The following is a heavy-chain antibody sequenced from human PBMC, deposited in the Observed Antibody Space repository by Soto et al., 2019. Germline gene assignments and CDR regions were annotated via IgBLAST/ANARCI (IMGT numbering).Heavy chain of an antibody. CDR3: AREKPKHRIAVAGPNWFEP. V-gene: IGHV1-18*01. CDR1: GYTFTSYG. CDR2: ISAYNGNT. Sequence: QVQLVQSGAEVKKPGASVKVSCKASGYTFTSYGISWVRQAPGQGLEWMGWISAYNGNTNYAQKLQGRVTMTTYPSTSKPYMELKNLRTHDTAEYHYAREKPKHRIAVAGPNWFEPWGQGTLLTLS. D-gene: IGHD6-19*01. J-gene: IGHJ5*02.